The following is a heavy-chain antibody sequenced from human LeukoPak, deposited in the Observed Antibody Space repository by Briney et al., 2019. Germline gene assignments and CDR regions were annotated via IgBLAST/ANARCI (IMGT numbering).Heavy chain of an antibody. CDR2: VSGSGGST. J-gene: IGHJ5*02. Sequence: AGSLSLSCAASGCTFSSYAMSWVRQAPGKGLEWVSAVSGSGGSTYYAYSVKGRFTISRDNSKNTLYLQMNSLRAEDTAVYYCAKGRKYPHGWFDPWGQGTLVTVSS. CDR1: GCTFSSYA. CDR3: AKGRKYPHGWFDP. D-gene: IGHD2-2*01. V-gene: IGHV3-23*01.